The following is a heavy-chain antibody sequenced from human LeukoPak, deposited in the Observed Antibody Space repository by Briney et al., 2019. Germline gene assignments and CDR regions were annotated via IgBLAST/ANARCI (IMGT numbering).Heavy chain of an antibody. Sequence: GGSLRLSCAASGFTFSGSAMHWVRQASGKGLEWVGRITSKANSYATAYAASVKGGFTISRDDSKNAAYLHMNSLKTEDTAVYYCTRRYYYGSGSYYENFDYWGQGTLVTVSS. CDR1: GFTFSGSA. V-gene: IGHV3-73*01. J-gene: IGHJ4*02. CDR2: ITSKANSYAT. CDR3: TRRYYYGSGSYYENFDY. D-gene: IGHD3-10*01.